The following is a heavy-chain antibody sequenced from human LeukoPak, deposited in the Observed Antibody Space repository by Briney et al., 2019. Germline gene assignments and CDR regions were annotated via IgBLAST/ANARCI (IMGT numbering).Heavy chain of an antibody. V-gene: IGHV4-39*07. CDR1: GGSIDSSRHY. CDR2: IHYNGRS. J-gene: IGHJ5*02. CDR3: VKDVTVTGINHFDP. Sequence: SETLSLTCSLSGGSIDSSRHYWGWIRQPPGKGPEWIASIHYNGRSYYSPSLKTRLTISVDTSKNQFSLKLSSVTAADTAIYYCVKDVTVTGINHFDPWGQGTLVTVSS. D-gene: IGHD4-11*01.